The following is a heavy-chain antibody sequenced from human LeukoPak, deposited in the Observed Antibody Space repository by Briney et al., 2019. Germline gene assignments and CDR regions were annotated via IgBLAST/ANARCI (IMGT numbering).Heavy chain of an antibody. Sequence: SETLSLTCSVSGGSISSYYWSWIRQPPGKGLEWFGYIYYSGSTNYNPSLKSRVTISLDTSKNQFSLKLSSVTAADTALYYCARIIIMGATRWFDPWGQGILVTVSS. CDR2: IYYSGST. V-gene: IGHV4-59*08. D-gene: IGHD3-10*01. J-gene: IGHJ5*02. CDR3: ARIIIMGATRWFDP. CDR1: GGSISSYY.